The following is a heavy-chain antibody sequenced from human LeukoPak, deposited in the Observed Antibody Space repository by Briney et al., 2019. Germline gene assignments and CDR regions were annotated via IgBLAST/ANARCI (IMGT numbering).Heavy chain of an antibody. CDR1: GYSVTELS. CDR2: FNREDDAP. D-gene: IGHD3-22*01. Sequence: GASVKVSCKVSGYSVTELSMHWVRQAPGLGLEWVGGFNREDDAPVYAQQFQGRVTMTEDTSTDTAYMELSSLRSEDTALYYCATLDSYYGNSGRPLLPDWGQGTLVTVSS. V-gene: IGHV1-24*01. CDR3: ATLDSYYGNSGRPLLPD. J-gene: IGHJ4*02.